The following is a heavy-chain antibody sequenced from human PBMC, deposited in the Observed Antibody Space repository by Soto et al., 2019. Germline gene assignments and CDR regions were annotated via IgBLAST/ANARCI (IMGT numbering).Heavy chain of an antibody. V-gene: IGHV3-48*02. CDR3: ARDWYSNALAPDAFDI. CDR1: GFTFSSYS. J-gene: IGHJ3*02. D-gene: IGHD5-18*01. CDR2: ISTSSSNI. Sequence: EVQLVESGGGLVQPGESLRLSCAASGFTFSSYSLNWVRQAPGKGLEWVSYISTSSSNIYYADSVKGRFTISRDNANNSLYLQMNSLRDGDTAVYYCARDWYSNALAPDAFDIWGLGTMVIVSS.